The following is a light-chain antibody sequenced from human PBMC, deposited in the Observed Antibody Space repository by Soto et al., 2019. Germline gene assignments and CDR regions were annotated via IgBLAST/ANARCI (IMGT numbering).Light chain of an antibody. Sequence: DIQMTQSPSTLSASVGDRVTITCRASQSISSWLAWYQQKPGKAPKVLISKASSLETGVPSRFSGSASGTEFTLTISSLQPDDFATYYCQQYDSYPWTFGQGTKVEI. CDR1: QSISSW. V-gene: IGKV1-5*03. CDR2: KAS. CDR3: QQYDSYPWT. J-gene: IGKJ1*01.